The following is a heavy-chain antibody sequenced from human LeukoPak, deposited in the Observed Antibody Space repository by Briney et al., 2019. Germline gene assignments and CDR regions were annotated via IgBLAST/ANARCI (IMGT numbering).Heavy chain of an antibody. V-gene: IGHV1-24*01. CDR1: GYTLTELS. J-gene: IGHJ5*02. CDR2: FDPEDGET. Sequence: ASVTVSCKVSGYTLTELSMHWVRQAPGKGLEWMGGFDPEDGETIYAQKFQGRVTMTEDTSTDTAYMELSSLRSEDTAVYYCATVTGDCSSTSCRYNWFDPWGQGTLVTVSS. D-gene: IGHD2-2*01. CDR3: ATVTGDCSSTSCRYNWFDP.